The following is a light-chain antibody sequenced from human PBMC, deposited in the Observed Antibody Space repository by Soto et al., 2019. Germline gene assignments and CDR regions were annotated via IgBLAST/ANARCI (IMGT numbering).Light chain of an antibody. CDR2: GAS. V-gene: IGKV1D-12*01. CDR3: QQANSFPLT. J-gene: IGKJ4*01. CDR1: QDFSSW. Sequence: DIQMTQSPSSVSASVGDTVTITCRASQDFSSWLVWYQQKPGKAPKVLMYGASRLHSGVSSRFSGSGSGTEFTLTISSLQPEDFATYYCQQANSFPLTFGGGTKVDIK.